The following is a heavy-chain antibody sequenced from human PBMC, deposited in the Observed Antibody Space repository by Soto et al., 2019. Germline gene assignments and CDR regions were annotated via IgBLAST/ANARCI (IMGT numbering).Heavy chain of an antibody. CDR3: AKELYCSGGSCYGPDY. CDR1: GFTFSNYA. CDR2: IGGSGYST. D-gene: IGHD2-15*01. J-gene: IGHJ4*02. V-gene: IGHV3-23*01. Sequence: GGSLRRSCAASGFTFSNYAMSWFRQAPGQGLEWVSGIGGSGYSTNYADSVKGRFTISRDNSNITLYLQMNSLRAEDTAVYYCAKELYCSGGSCYGPDYWGQGTLVTVSS.